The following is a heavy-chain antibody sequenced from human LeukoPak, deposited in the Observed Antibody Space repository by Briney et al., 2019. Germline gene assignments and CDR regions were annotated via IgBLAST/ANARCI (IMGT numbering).Heavy chain of an antibody. V-gene: IGHV3-21*04. CDR1: GFTFSSYS. D-gene: IGHD6-13*01. J-gene: IGHJ4*02. Sequence: GGSLRLSCAASGFTFSSYSMNWVRQAPGKGLGWVSSISSSSSYIYYADSVKGRFTISRDNAKNSLYLQMNSLRAEDTALYYCAKDIFTGIAAAGAIDYWGQGTLVTVSS. CDR2: ISSSSSYI. CDR3: AKDIFTGIAAAGAIDY.